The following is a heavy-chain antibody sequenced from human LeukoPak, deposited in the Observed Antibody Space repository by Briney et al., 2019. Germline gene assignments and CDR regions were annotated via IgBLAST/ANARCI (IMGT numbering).Heavy chain of an antibody. D-gene: IGHD5-24*01. J-gene: IGHJ4*02. CDR1: GFTFNSYS. CDR3: ARESYEMATATRTYYFDY. V-gene: IGHV3-48*01. CDR2: ISSSSSTI. Sequence: GGSLRLSCAASGFTFNSYSMNWVRQAPGRGLEWVSFISSSSSTIYYADSVKGRFTISRDNAKNSLYLQTNSLRTEDTAVYFCARESYEMATATRTYYFDYWGQGTLVTVSS.